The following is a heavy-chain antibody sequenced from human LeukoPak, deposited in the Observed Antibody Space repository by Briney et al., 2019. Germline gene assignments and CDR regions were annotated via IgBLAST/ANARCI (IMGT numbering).Heavy chain of an antibody. CDR3: ARTRFWSGYLSPNWFDP. V-gene: IGHV4-34*01. Sequence: SETLSLTCAVYGGSFSGYYWSWIRQPPGKGLEWIGEISHSGSTNYNPSLKSRVTISVDTSKNQFSLKLSSVTAADTAVYYCARTRFWSGYLSPNWFDPWGQGTLVTVSS. CDR1: GGSFSGYY. D-gene: IGHD3-3*01. J-gene: IGHJ5*02. CDR2: ISHSGST.